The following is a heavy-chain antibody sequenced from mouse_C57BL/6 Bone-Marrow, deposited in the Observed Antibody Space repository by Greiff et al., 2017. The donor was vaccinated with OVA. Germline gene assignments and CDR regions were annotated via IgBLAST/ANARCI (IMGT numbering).Heavy chain of an antibody. J-gene: IGHJ3*01. CDR2: INPNNGGT. CDR3: ASYYGSNYPFAY. V-gene: IGHV1-18*01. D-gene: IGHD1-1*01. CDR1: GYTFTDYN. Sequence: VQLQQSGPELVKPGASVKIPCKASGYTFTDYNMDWVKQSHGKSLEWIGDINPNNGGTIYNQKFKGKATLTVDKSSSTAYMELRSLTSEDTAVYYCASYYGSNYPFAYWGQGTLVTVSA.